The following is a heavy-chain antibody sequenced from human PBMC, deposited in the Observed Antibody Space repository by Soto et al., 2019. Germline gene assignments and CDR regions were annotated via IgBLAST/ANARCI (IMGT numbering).Heavy chain of an antibody. Sequence: QVQLVQSGAEVKKPGSSVKVSCKASGGIFSSYTINWVRQAPGQGLEWMGRIIPIFGITNYAQKFQGRVTITADKSTSTAYMELSSLRSEDSGVYYCARRPDWKYFHFWSGSSEDTFDIWRQGTMVTVSS. CDR3: ARRPDWKYFHFWSGSSEDTFDI. D-gene: IGHD3-3*01. CDR1: GGIFSSYT. J-gene: IGHJ3*02. CDR2: IIPIFGIT. V-gene: IGHV1-69*02.